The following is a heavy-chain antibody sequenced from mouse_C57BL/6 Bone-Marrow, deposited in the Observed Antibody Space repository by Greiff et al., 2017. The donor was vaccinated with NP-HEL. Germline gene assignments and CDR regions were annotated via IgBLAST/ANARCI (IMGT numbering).Heavy chain of an antibody. CDR3: ARSPYYYGSSHWYFDV. V-gene: IGHV1-52*01. CDR2: IDPSDSET. D-gene: IGHD1-1*01. J-gene: IGHJ1*03. Sequence: VQLQQPGAELVRPGSSVKLSCKASGYTFTSYWMHWVKQRPIQGLEWIGNIDPSDSETHYNQKFKDKATLTVDKSSSTAYMTLSSLTSEDSAVYDCARSPYYYGSSHWYFDVWGTGTTVTVSS. CDR1: GYTFTSYW.